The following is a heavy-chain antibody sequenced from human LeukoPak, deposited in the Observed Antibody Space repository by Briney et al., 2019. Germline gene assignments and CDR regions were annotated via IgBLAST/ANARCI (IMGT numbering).Heavy chain of an antibody. Sequence: GGSLRLSCAASGFTFSSYWMHWVRQAPGKGLVWVSRINSDGSSTSYADSVKGRFTISRDNAKNTLYLQMNSLRAEDTAVYYCARVSLDLTWYSSSWWGGDYFDYWGQGTLVTVSS. V-gene: IGHV3-74*01. CDR1: GFTFSSYW. CDR3: ARVSLDLTWYSSSWWGGDYFDY. D-gene: IGHD6-13*01. CDR2: INSDGSST. J-gene: IGHJ4*02.